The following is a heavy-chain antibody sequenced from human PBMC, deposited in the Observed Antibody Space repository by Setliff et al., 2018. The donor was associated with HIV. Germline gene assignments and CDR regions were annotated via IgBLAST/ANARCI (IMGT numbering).Heavy chain of an antibody. D-gene: IGHD6-25*01. J-gene: IGHJ4*02. CDR1: GGSIRTGAYY. CDR3: ARMSISASVYFDY. CDR2: IYHTGAT. V-gene: IGHV4-30-4*01. Sequence: PSETLSLTCTVSGGSIRTGAYYWSWTRQPPGKGLEWIGYIYHTGATYYKSSLESRLTISVDTSKNQFSLKLNSVTAADTAVYFCARMSISASVYFDYWGQGSQVTVSS.